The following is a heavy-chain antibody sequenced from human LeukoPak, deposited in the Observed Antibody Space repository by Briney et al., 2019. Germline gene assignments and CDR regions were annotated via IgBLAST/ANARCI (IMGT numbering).Heavy chain of an antibody. V-gene: IGHV3-7*01. CDR2: IKQDGSEK. CDR3: ARDQVVVVPAAIPSPWYYYYGMDV. Sequence: GGSLRLSCAASGFTFSSYWMSWVRQAPGKGLEWVANIKQDGSEKYYVDSVKGRFTISRDNAKNLLYLQMNSLRAEDTAVYYCARDQVVVVPAAIPSPWYYYYGMDVWGQGTTVTVSS. CDR1: GFTFSSYW. J-gene: IGHJ6*02. D-gene: IGHD2-2*01.